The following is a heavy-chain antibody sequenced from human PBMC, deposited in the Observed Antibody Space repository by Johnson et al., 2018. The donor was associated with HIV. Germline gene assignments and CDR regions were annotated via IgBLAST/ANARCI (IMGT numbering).Heavy chain of an antibody. D-gene: IGHD1-26*01. CDR2: IYSGDTT. V-gene: IGHV3-66*02. CDR1: GFTVSSNY. J-gene: IGHJ3*02. CDR3: AKDPVGATWAFDI. Sequence: MLLVESGGDLVQPGGSLRLSCVASGFTVSSNYLSWVRQAPGKGLEWVSVIYSGDTTYYADSVKGRFTISRDNSKNTLYLQMNSLRAEDTAVYYCAKDPVGATWAFDIWGQGTMVTVCS.